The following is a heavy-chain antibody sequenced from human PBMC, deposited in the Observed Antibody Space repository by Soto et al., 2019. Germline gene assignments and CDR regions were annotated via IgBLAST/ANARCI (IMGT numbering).Heavy chain of an antibody. Sequence: GASVKVSCKASGYTFTGYYMHWVRQAPGQGLEWMGWINPNSGGTNYAQKFQGWVTMTRDTSISTAYMELSRLRSDDTAVYYCARDRYRFGEYYYYYYGMDVWGQGTTVTVS. J-gene: IGHJ6*02. D-gene: IGHD3-10*01. CDR3: ARDRYRFGEYYYYYYGMDV. CDR2: INPNSGGT. V-gene: IGHV1-2*04. CDR1: GYTFTGYY.